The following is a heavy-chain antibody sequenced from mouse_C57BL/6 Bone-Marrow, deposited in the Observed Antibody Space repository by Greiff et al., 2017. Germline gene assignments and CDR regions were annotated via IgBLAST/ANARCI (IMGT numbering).Heavy chain of an antibody. Sequence: VHVKQSGPGLVKPGDSVKISCKASGYSFTGYFMNWVLQTHGKSLEWIGRINPYNGDTFYTQKFKGKATLTVDKASSTDHIELRSLTSEDSAVYDWSRWATGDAMDYWGQGTSVTVSS. CDR2: INPYNGDT. V-gene: IGHV1-20*01. CDR3: SRWATGDAMDY. J-gene: IGHJ4*01. CDR1: GYSFTGYF. D-gene: IGHD3-1*01.